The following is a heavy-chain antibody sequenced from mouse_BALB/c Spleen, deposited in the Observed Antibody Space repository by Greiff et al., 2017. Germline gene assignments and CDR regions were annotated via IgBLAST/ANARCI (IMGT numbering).Heavy chain of an antibody. D-gene: IGHD2-14*01. Sequence: DVMLVESGGGLVKPGGSLKLSCAASGFTFSSYAMSWVRQSPEKRLEWVAEISSGGSYTYYPDTVTGRFTISRDNAKNTLYLEMSSLRSEDTAMYYCARDGGYDPYYAMDYWGQGTSVTVSS. CDR3: ARDGGYDPYYAMDY. J-gene: IGHJ4*01. V-gene: IGHV5-9-4*01. CDR1: GFTFSSYA. CDR2: ISSGGSYT.